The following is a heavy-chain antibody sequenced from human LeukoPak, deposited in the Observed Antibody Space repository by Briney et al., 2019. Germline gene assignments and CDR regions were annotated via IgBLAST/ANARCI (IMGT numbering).Heavy chain of an antibody. CDR3: ARSGYSYGPRENYFDY. V-gene: IGHV4-59*08. D-gene: IGHD5-18*01. CDR2: IYYSGST. Sequence: SETLSLTCTVSGGSISSYYWSWIRQPPGKGLEWIGYIYYSGSTNYNPSLKSRVTISVDTSKNQFSLKLSSVTAADTAVYYCARSGYSYGPRENYFDYWGQGTLVTVSS. CDR1: GGSISSYY. J-gene: IGHJ4*02.